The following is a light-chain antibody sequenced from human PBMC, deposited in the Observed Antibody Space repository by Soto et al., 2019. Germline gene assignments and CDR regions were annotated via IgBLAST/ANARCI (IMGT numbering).Light chain of an antibody. CDR2: DAS. V-gene: IGKV3-11*01. Sequence: EIVLTQSPATLSLSPGERATLSCRASQSIGLAIAWYQHKPGQAPRLLIFDASQRATGIPARFRGSGSGTDFTLPISRLEPEDFAVYYCQQRTDRPPWTFGQGTKVDIK. J-gene: IGKJ1*01. CDR3: QQRTDRPPWT. CDR1: QSIGLA.